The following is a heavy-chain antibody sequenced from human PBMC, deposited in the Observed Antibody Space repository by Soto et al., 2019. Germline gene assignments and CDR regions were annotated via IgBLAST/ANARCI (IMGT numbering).Heavy chain of an antibody. J-gene: IGHJ6*03. D-gene: IGHD2-15*01. CDR1: GFTFSSYA. CDR3: ARVPMGGYCSGGSCSDYYYMDV. V-gene: IGHV3-23*01. Sequence: GGSLRLSCAASGFTFSSYAMSWVRQAPGKGLEWVSAISGSGGSTYYADSVEGRFTISRDNSKNTLYLQMNSLRAEDTAVYYCARVPMGGYCSGGSCSDYYYMDVWGKGTTVTVSS. CDR2: ISGSGGST.